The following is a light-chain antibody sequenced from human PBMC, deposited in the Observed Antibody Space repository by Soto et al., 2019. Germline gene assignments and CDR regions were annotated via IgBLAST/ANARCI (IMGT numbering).Light chain of an antibody. CDR3: QQYHSYWT. Sequence: DIQMTQSPSTLPASVGDRVTITCRASQSITSWLAWYQQKPGKAPKLLIYKASSLESGVPSRFSGSGSGTEFTLTISSLQPDDFATYYCQQYHSYWTFGQGTKVEIK. CDR1: QSITSW. CDR2: KAS. V-gene: IGKV1-5*03. J-gene: IGKJ1*01.